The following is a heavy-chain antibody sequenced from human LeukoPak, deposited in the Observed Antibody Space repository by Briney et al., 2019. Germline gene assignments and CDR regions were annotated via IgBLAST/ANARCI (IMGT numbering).Heavy chain of an antibody. CDR2: MNPNSGNT. J-gene: IGHJ4*02. D-gene: IGHD6-6*01. Sequence: ASVKVSCKASGYTFTSYDINWVRQATGQGLEWMGWMNPNSGNTGYAQKFQGRVTMTRNTSISTAYMELSSLRSEDTAVYYCPRVVRIAARPLDYWGQGTLVTVSS. V-gene: IGHV1-8*01. CDR1: GYTFTSYD. CDR3: PRVVRIAARPLDY.